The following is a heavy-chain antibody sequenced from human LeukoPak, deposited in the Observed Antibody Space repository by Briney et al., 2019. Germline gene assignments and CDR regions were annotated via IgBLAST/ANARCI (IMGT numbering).Heavy chain of an antibody. CDR2: IYYSGST. Sequence: SETLSLTCTVSGGSISSYYWSWIRQSPGKGLEWVGCIYYSGSTNSNPSLKSRATISVDTSKNQFSLKLSSVTAADTAVYYCARGTGSSWYSWFDPWGQGTLVTVSS. V-gene: IGHV4-59*01. J-gene: IGHJ5*02. CDR3: ARGTGSSWYSWFDP. D-gene: IGHD6-13*01. CDR1: GGSISSYY.